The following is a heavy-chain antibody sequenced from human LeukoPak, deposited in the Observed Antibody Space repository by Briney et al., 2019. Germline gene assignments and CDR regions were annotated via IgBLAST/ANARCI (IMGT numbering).Heavy chain of an antibody. CDR1: GFTFSSYG. CDR3: ARGGAVRPDY. V-gene: IGHV3-7*01. Sequence: GSLRLSCAASGFTFSSYGMSWVRQAPGKGLEWVANINEDGSVKDYVDSVKGRYTISRDNARNSLYLQMNSLRAEDTAVYYCARGGAVRPDYWGQGTLVTVSS. D-gene: IGHD6-6*01. CDR2: INEDGSVK. J-gene: IGHJ4*02.